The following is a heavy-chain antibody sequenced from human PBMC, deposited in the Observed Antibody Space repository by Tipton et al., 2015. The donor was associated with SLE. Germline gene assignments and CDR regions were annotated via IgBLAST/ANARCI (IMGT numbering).Heavy chain of an antibody. CDR1: GFSVSNDY. D-gene: IGHD1-26*01. Sequence: SLRLSCAASGFSVSNDYMSWVRQAPGRGLEWNSVIVSGGSTYYADSVKGRFTISRDNSKNTLYLQMNSLRVEYTAVYYCARDTHSGSRADHWGQGTMVTVSS. V-gene: IGHV3-66*01. J-gene: IGHJ3*01. CDR3: ARDTHSGSRADH. CDR2: IVSGGST.